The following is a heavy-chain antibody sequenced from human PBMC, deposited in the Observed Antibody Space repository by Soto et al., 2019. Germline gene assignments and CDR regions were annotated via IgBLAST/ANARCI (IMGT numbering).Heavy chain of an antibody. Sequence: ASVTVSCKASGYTFKSYDVMWVRKAPGQGLEWMGWISGHNGKADYAENFQGRVIMTTDTSTATASMDLRGLRSDDTAVYYCARKGYIGNVAMDVGGHGTTVTVS. CDR1: GYTFKSYD. V-gene: IGHV1-18*04. D-gene: IGHD5-12*01. CDR3: ARKGYIGNVAMDV. J-gene: IGHJ6*02. CDR2: ISGHNGKA.